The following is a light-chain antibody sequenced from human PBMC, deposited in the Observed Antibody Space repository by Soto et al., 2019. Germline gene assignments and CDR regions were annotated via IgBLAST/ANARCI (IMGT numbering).Light chain of an antibody. Sequence: DIPMTQSPSTLSAYVGDRVTITCRASQTISKWLAWYQQKPGKAPKLLIYDASSLQTGVPSRFSGSGSGTEFTLTISSLQPEYFGTYYCQEYYSFSTFGQGTKVEI. CDR1: QTISKW. CDR2: DAS. J-gene: IGKJ1*01. CDR3: QEYYSFST. V-gene: IGKV1-5*01.